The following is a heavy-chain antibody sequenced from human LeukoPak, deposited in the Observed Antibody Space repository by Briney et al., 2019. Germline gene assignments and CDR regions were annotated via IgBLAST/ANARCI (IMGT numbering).Heavy chain of an antibody. D-gene: IGHD2/OR15-2a*01. CDR3: ARVLFHSLAVFDY. J-gene: IGHJ4*02. CDR2: ITTSGTTT. CDR1: GFTFSSYK. V-gene: IGHV3-48*03. Sequence: GGSLRLSCAASGFTFSSYKMIWVRQAPGKGLEWVSYITTSGTTTYYADSLKGRFTISRDNAKNSLYLQMNSLRAEDTAVYYCARVLFHSLAVFDYWGQGALVTVSS.